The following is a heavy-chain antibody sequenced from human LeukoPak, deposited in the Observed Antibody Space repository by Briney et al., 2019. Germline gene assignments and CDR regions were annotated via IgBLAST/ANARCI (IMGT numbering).Heavy chain of an antibody. CDR1: GGSFSDYY. V-gene: IGHV4-59*01. CDR2: IYHSGST. D-gene: IGHD6-13*01. J-gene: IGHJ5*02. CDR3: ARDLAAAGTIDP. Sequence: SETLSLTCAVYGGSFSDYYWSWIRQPPGKGLEWIGYIYHSGSTNYNPSLKSRATISEDTSKNQFSLKLSSVTAADTAVYYCARDLAAAGTIDPWGQGTLVTVSS.